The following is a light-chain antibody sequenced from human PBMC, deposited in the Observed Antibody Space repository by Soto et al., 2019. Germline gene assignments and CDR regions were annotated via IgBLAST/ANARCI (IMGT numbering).Light chain of an antibody. CDR1: ESVSSN. V-gene: IGKV3-15*01. J-gene: IGKJ4*01. Sequence: EIVMTQSPATLSVSPGERATLSCRASESVSSNSAWYQQKPGQAPRLLIYGASTRATGIPARFSGSGSGTEFTLTISSLQSEDFAVYYCQHYNNWPPLTFAGGTKVEIK. CDR2: GAS. CDR3: QHYNNWPPLT.